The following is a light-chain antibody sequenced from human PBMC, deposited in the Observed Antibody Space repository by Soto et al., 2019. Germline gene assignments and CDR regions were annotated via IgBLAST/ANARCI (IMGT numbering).Light chain of an antibody. CDR1: SSNIGAGYD. J-gene: IGLJ1*01. CDR3: QSYDSSLNGRV. Sequence: QSVLTQPPSVSGAPGQRVTISCTGSSSNIGAGYDVHWYQQLPGTAPKLLIYGNGNRPSGVPDRFSGSKSGTSASLAITGFQAEDEADYYCQSYDSSLNGRVFGTGTKLTVL. CDR2: GNG. V-gene: IGLV1-40*01.